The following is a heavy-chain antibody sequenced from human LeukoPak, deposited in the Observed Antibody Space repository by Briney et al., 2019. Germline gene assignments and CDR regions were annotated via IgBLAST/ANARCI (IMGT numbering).Heavy chain of an antibody. CDR2: INHSGST. J-gene: IGHJ4*02. V-gene: IGHV4-34*01. Sequence: PSETLSLTCAVYGGSFSGYYWSWIRQPPGKGLEWIGEINHSGSTNYNPSLKSRVTISVDTSKNQFSLKLSPVTAADTAVYYCARDYYGSGSYMDYWGQGTLVTVSS. D-gene: IGHD3-10*01. CDR1: GGSFSGYY. CDR3: ARDYYGSGSYMDY.